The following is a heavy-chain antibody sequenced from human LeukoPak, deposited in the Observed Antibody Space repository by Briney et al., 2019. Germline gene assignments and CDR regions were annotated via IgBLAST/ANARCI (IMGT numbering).Heavy chain of an antibody. CDR3: ARGVLGSYYYYMDV. V-gene: IGHV1-18*01. Sequence: ASVKVSCKASGYTFTSYGISWVRQAPGQGLEWMGWISAYNGNTNYAQKPQGRVTMTTDTSTSTAYMELRSLRSDDTAVYYCARGVLGSYYYYMDVWGKGTTVTVSS. D-gene: IGHD2-15*01. J-gene: IGHJ6*03. CDR2: ISAYNGNT. CDR1: GYTFTSYG.